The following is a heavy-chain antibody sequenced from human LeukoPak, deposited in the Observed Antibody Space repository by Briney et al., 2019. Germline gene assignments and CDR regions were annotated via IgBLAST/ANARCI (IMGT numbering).Heavy chain of an antibody. CDR2: IYTSGST. CDR1: GGSISSYY. Sequence: SETLSLTCTVSGGSISSYYWSWIRQPAGKGLEWIGRIYTSGSTNYNPPLKSRVTISVDTSKNQFSLKLSSVTAADTAVYYCARRMIAVAVFDYWGQGTLVTVSS. D-gene: IGHD6-19*01. V-gene: IGHV4-4*07. CDR3: ARRMIAVAVFDY. J-gene: IGHJ4*02.